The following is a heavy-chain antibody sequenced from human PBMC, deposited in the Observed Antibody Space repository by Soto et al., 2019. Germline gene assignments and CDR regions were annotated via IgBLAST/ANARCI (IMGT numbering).Heavy chain of an antibody. CDR2: ISGSGGST. CDR1: GFTFSSYA. D-gene: IGHD3-16*01. Sequence: GGSLRLSCAASGFTFSSYAMSWVRQAPGKGLEWVSAISGSGGSTYYADSVKGRFTISRDNSKNTLYLQMNSLRAEDTAVYYCAKPLMTGLYYYYGMDVWGQGTTVTVSS. J-gene: IGHJ6*02. CDR3: AKPLMTGLYYYYGMDV. V-gene: IGHV3-23*01.